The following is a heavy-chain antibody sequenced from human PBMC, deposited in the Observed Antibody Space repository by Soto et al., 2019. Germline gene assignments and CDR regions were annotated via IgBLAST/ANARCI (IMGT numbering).Heavy chain of an antibody. CDR2: IYYSGST. CDR1: GGSVSSGSYY. D-gene: IGHD3-10*01. Sequence: SETLSLTCTVSGGSVSSGSYYWSWIRQPPGKGLEWIGYIYYSGSTNYNPSLKSRVTISVDTSKNQFSLKLSSVTAADTAVYYCARDLLTMVRGVIIPSWFDPWGQGTLGTVSS. V-gene: IGHV4-61*01. J-gene: IGHJ5*02. CDR3: ARDLLTMVRGVIIPSWFDP.